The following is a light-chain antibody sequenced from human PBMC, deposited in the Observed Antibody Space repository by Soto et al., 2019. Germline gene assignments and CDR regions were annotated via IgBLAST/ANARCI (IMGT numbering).Light chain of an antibody. CDR1: QGISSY. CDR3: QQTHSLPLS. V-gene: IGKV1-9*01. J-gene: IGKJ3*01. Sequence: DIQMTQSPSTLSASVGDRVTITCRASQGISSYLAWYQQKPGKAPKLLIYAASTLQSGVPSRFSGSGSGTEFTLTITSLQPDDFGVYYCQQTHSLPLSFGPGTKVDIK. CDR2: AAS.